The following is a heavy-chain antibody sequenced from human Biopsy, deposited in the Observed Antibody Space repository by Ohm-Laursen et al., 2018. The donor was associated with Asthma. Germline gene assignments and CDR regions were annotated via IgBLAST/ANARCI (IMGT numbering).Heavy chain of an antibody. V-gene: IGHV4-39*01. Sequence: SETLSLTCTVSGGSISNSNYYWGWIRQSPGKGLEWIGSLHYSGSPYYTFYNPSLESRVTISLDASKNEFSLRLTYVTAADTAQYYCARQSGYRSGWPKLLFVYYGMDVRGPGTTVSV. D-gene: IGHD6-19*01. CDR1: GGSISNSNYY. CDR3: ARQSGYRSGWPKLLFVYYGMDV. CDR2: LHYSGSPYYT. J-gene: IGHJ6*02.